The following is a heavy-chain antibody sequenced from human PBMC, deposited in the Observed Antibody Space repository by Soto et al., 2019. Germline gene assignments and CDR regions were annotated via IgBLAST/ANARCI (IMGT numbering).Heavy chain of an antibody. J-gene: IGHJ5*02. CDR2: IYYSGST. CDR1: GGSISSYY. Sequence: SETLSLTCTVSGGSISSYYWSWIRQPPGKGLEWIGYIYYSGSTNYNPSLKSRVTISVDTSKNQFSLKLSSVTAADTAVYYCARHRRNYGSGSASWFDPWGQGTLVTVSS. V-gene: IGHV4-59*08. D-gene: IGHD3-10*01. CDR3: ARHRRNYGSGSASWFDP.